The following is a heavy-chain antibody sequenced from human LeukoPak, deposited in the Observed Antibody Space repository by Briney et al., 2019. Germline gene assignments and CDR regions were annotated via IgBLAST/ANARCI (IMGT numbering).Heavy chain of an antibody. CDR3: ARDPRDYSYFDY. CDR1: GFTFSSYS. V-gene: IGHV3-21*01. CDR2: ISSSSSYI. D-gene: IGHD4-17*01. Sequence: GGSLRLSCAASGFTFSSYSMNWVRQAPGKGLEWVSSISSSSSYIYYADSVKGRFTISRDNSKNTLYLQMNSLRAEDTAVYYCARDPRDYSYFDYWGQGTLVTVSS. J-gene: IGHJ4*02.